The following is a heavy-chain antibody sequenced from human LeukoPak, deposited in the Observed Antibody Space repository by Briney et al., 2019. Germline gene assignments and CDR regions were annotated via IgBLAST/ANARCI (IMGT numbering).Heavy chain of an antibody. D-gene: IGHD6-19*01. V-gene: IGHV3-23*01. CDR3: VQGYLSGWYPY. J-gene: IGHJ4*02. CDR1: GFSVSNYG. CDR2: ISVDGEET. Sequence: GGSLRLSCAVSGFSVSNYGMSWVRQAPGKGLEWISAISVDGEETFYADSVKGRFFISRDNSKNTLYLVMNSLRAEDTAVYRCVQGYLSGWYPYWGQGSLVSVSS.